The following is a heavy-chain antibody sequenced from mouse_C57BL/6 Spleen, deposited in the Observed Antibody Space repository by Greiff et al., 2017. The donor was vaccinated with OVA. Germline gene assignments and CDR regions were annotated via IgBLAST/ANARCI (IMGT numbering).Heavy chain of an antibody. Sequence: VQLQQSGAELVRPGASVTLSCKASGYTFTDYEMHWVKQTPVHGLEWIGAIDPETGGTAYNQKFKGKAILTADKSSSTAYMELRSLTSEDSAVYYCTRGDDGYPFAYWGQGTLVTVSA. CDR1: GYTFTDYE. V-gene: IGHV1-15*01. D-gene: IGHD2-3*01. J-gene: IGHJ3*01. CDR3: TRGDDGYPFAY. CDR2: IDPETGGT.